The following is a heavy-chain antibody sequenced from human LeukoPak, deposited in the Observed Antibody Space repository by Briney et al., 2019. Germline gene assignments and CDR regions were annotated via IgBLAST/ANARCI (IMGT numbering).Heavy chain of an antibody. Sequence: GASVKVSCKASGYXFTSYGITWVRQAPGQGPEWMGWISAYTGNTNYAQKFQGRVSMTTGTSTTTAYMELRSLRSDDTAVYYCARSYSSSSNFDYWGQGTLVTVSS. J-gene: IGHJ4*02. V-gene: IGHV1-18*01. D-gene: IGHD6-6*01. CDR3: ARSYSSSSNFDY. CDR2: ISAYTGNT. CDR1: GYXFTSYG.